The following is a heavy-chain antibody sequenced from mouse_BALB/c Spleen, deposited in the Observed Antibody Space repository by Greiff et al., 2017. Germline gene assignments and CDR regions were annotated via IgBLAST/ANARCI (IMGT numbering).Heavy chain of an antibody. CDR2: ILPGSGST. Sequence: QVQLKQSGAELMKPGASVKISCKATGYTFSSYWIEWVKQRPGHGLEWIGEILPGSGSTNYNEKFKGKATFTADTSSNTAYMQLSSLTSEDSAVYYCARWDYSYAMDYWGQGTSVTVSS. J-gene: IGHJ4*01. CDR1: GYTFSSYW. CDR3: ARWDYSYAMDY. V-gene: IGHV1-9*01. D-gene: IGHD1-1*01.